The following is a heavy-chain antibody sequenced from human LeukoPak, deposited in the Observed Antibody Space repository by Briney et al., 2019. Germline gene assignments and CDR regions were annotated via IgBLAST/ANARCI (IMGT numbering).Heavy chain of an antibody. CDR3: AREAVVDYYYYMDV. V-gene: IGHV1-69*05. Sequence: SVKVSCKASGGTFSSYAISWVRQAPGQGPEWMGGIIPIFGTANYAQKLQGRVTMTTDTSTSTAYMELRSPRSDDTAVYYCAREAVVDYYYYMDVWGKGTTVTVSS. J-gene: IGHJ6*03. D-gene: IGHD4-23*01. CDR2: IIPIFGTA. CDR1: GGTFSSYA.